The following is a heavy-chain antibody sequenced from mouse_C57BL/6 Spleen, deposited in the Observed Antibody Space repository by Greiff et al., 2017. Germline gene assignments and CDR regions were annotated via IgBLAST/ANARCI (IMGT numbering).Heavy chain of an antibody. CDR1: GFSLTSYG. CDR2: IWRGGST. J-gene: IGHJ1*03. CDR3: AKKGYYYGSSYEGCYFDV. Sequence: QVQLQQSGPGLVQPSQSLSITCTVSGFSLTSYGVHWVRQSPGKGLEWLGVIWRGGSTDYNAAFMSRLSITKDNSKSQVFFKMNSLQADDTAIYYCAKKGYYYGSSYEGCYFDVWGTGTTVTVSS. V-gene: IGHV2-5*01. D-gene: IGHD1-1*01.